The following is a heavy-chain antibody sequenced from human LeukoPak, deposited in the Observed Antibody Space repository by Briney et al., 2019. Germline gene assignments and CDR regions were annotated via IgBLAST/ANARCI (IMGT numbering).Heavy chain of an antibody. CDR3: AKARSYYGPSYFDY. J-gene: IGHJ4*02. CDR1: GFTFDDYA. Sequence: GRSLRLSCAASGFTFDDYAMHWVRQAPGKGLEWVSGISWNSGGIGYADSVKGRFTISRDNAKNSLYLQMNSLRAEDTALYYCAKARSYYGPSYFDYWGQGTLVTVSS. CDR2: ISWNSGGI. D-gene: IGHD3-10*01. V-gene: IGHV3-9*01.